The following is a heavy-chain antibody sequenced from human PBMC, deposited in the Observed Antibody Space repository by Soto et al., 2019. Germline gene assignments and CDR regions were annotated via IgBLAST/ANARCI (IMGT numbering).Heavy chain of an antibody. J-gene: IGHJ6*02. CDR2: IKQDEGEK. V-gene: IGHV3-7*03. Sequence: EVQLVESGGGVVQPGGSLRLSCAASGFTFPDYWMSWVGQAPGKGLEWVANIKQDEGEKFYVDSVKGRFIISRDNARNLLYLQMNSLRLEDTALYYCARVGITVSSNYYYAMDVWGQGTTVTVSS. D-gene: IGHD1-20*01. CDR1: GFTFPDYW. CDR3: ARVGITVSSNYYYAMDV.